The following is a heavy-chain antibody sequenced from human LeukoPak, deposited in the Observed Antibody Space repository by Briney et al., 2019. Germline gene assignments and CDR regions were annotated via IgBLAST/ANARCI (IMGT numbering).Heavy chain of an antibody. CDR1: GGSISSYY. CDR2: ICYSGST. Sequence: PSETLSLTCTVSGGSISSYYWSWIRQPPGKGLEWIGYICYSGSTNYNPSLKSRVTISVDTSKNQFSLKLSSVTAADTAVYYCAGGYSSGRSWFDPWGQGTLVTVSS. J-gene: IGHJ5*02. CDR3: AGGYSSGRSWFDP. V-gene: IGHV4-59*01. D-gene: IGHD6-19*01.